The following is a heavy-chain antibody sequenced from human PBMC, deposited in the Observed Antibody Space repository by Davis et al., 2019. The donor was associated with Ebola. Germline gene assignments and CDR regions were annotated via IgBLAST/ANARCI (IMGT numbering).Heavy chain of an antibody. Sequence: AASVKVSCKASGYTFTTYGISWVRQAPGQGLEWMGWISPYNGNTNYAQKVQGRVTMTTDTSTSTAYMELRSLRPDDTAVYFCARDKSGGYTYGTLGYGMDVWGQGTTVNVSS. V-gene: IGHV1-18*01. CDR3: ARDKSGGYTYGTLGYGMDV. CDR2: ISPYNGNT. D-gene: IGHD5-18*01. CDR1: GYTFTTYG. J-gene: IGHJ6*02.